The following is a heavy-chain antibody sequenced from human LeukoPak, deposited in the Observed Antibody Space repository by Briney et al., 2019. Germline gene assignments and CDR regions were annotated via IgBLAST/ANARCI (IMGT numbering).Heavy chain of an antibody. J-gene: IGHJ3*02. Sequence: GESLKISCKGSGFSVINYWIGWVRQMPGKGLEWMGIIQPGDSGTRYSPSFQGQVTISADKSISTAYLQWSSLKASDTAMYYCARRPYYYDSSGYYYKDAFDIWGQGTMVTVSS. V-gene: IGHV5-51*01. CDR3: ARRPYYYDSSGYYYKDAFDI. CDR1: GFSVINYW. D-gene: IGHD3-22*01. CDR2: IQPGDSGT.